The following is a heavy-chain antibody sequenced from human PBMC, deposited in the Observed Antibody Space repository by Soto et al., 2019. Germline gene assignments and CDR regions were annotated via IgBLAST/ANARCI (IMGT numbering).Heavy chain of an antibody. J-gene: IGHJ4*02. CDR2: ISHSGST. CDR3: ARSKVYGASNLAY. Sequence: SETLSLTCAVSSFSISSDYYSTWIRQPPGKGLEWIGEISHSGSTDYNPSLKSRVTISLDTSKNLLSLKLSSVTAADTAVYYCARSKVYGASNLAYWGQGTPVTVSS. D-gene: IGHD3-10*01. V-gene: IGHV4-38-2*01. CDR1: SFSISSDYY.